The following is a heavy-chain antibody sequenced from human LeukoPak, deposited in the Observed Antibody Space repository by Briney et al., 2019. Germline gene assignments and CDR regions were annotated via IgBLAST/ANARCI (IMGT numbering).Heavy chain of an antibody. CDR2: IGNTET. J-gene: IGHJ4*02. V-gene: IGHV3-23*01. CDR3: ARDGQAFNSNWDYFEY. Sequence: GGSLRLSCVASGFTFDTFAMSWVRQAPGKGLEWVSGIGNTETYYSDSVKGRFTISRDNSKSTIYLHMSNLRAKDTALYYCARDGQAFNSNWDYFEYWGQGTPVTVSS. D-gene: IGHD7-27*01. CDR1: GFTFDTFA.